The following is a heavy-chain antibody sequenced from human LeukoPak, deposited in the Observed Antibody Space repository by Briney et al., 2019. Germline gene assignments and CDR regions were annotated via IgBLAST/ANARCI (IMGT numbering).Heavy chain of an antibody. V-gene: IGHV3-21*01. Sequence: GGSLRLSCAASGFIFGSYSINWVRQAPGKGLEWVSSISSSSSYIFYADSVKGRFTISRDDAKNSLYLQMNSLRVEDTALYYCVRVRAAAGFYYGMDVWGQGTTVTVSS. J-gene: IGHJ6*02. CDR1: GFIFGSYS. CDR2: ISSSSSYI. CDR3: VRVRAAAGFYYGMDV. D-gene: IGHD6-13*01.